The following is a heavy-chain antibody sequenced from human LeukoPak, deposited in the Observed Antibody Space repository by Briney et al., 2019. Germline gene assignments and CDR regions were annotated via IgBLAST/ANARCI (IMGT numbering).Heavy chain of an antibody. D-gene: IGHD1-26*01. CDR3: AAVAYSGSYYGMDV. J-gene: IGHJ6*02. CDR1: GFTFTSSA. Sequence: GASVKVSCKASGFTFTSSAVQWVRQARGQRLEWIGWIVVGSGNTNYAQKFQERVTITRDMSTSTDYMELSSLRSEDTAVYYCAAVAYSGSYYGMDVWGQGTTVTVS. CDR2: IVVGSGNT. V-gene: IGHV1-58*01.